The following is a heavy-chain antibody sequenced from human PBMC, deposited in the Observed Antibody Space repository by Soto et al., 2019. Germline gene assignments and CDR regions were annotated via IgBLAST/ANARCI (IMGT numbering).Heavy chain of an antibody. D-gene: IGHD3-22*01. Sequence: ASVKVSCKAFGYAFIGYGVSWVRQAPPQGLEWMGGINRYSGNSDYAPKFQGRVTLTRDTSTSTVYMELRSLRSDDTAMYYCASGPFDSSVKYSFDYWGQGTLVTVSS. CDR3: ASGPFDSSVKYSFDY. CDR1: GYAFIGYG. V-gene: IGHV1-18*01. J-gene: IGHJ4*02. CDR2: INRYSGNS.